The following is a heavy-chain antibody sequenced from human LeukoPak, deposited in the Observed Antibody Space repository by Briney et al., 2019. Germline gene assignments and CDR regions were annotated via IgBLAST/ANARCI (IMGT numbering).Heavy chain of an antibody. D-gene: IGHD3-22*01. V-gene: IGHV1-24*01. CDR1: GYTLTELS. CDR2: FDPEDGET. CDR3: ARFLNYYDSSGLNWFDP. Sequence: ASVKVSCKVSGYTLTELSMHWVRQAPGKGLEWMGGFDPEDGETIYAQKFQGRVTMTEDTSTDTAYMELSSLRSEDTAVYYCARFLNYYDSSGLNWFDPWGQGTLVTVSS. J-gene: IGHJ5*02.